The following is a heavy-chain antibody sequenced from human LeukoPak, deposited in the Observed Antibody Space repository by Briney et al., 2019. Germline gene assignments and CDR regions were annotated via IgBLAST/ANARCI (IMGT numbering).Heavy chain of an antibody. V-gene: IGHV5-51*01. J-gene: IGHJ4*02. Sequence: GESLKISCKGSGYSFTSYWIGWVRQMPGKGLEWMGIIYPGDSDSRYSPSFQGQVTISADKSITTTYLQWSSLKASDTAMYYCARSYCGSTSCPFDYWGQGTLVTVSS. CDR1: GYSFTSYW. CDR3: ARSYCGSTSCPFDY. D-gene: IGHD2-2*01. CDR2: IYPGDSDS.